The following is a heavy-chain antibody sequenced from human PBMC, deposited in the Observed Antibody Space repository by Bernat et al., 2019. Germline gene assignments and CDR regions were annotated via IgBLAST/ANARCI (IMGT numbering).Heavy chain of an antibody. CDR1: GYTFTGYY. J-gene: IGHJ3*02. CDR2: INPNSGCT. V-gene: IGHV1-2*04. Sequence: QVQLVQSGAEVKKPGASVKVSCKASGYTFTGYYMHWVRQAPGQGLEWMGWINPNSGCTNYAQKFQGWVTMTRDTSISTAYMELSRLRSDDTAVYYCARSRSSGWPVWGNDDAFDIWGQGTMVTVSS. D-gene: IGHD6-19*01. CDR3: ARSRSSGWPVWGNDDAFDI.